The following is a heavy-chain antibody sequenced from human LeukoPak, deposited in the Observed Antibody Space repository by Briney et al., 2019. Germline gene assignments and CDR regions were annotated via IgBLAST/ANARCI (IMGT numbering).Heavy chain of an antibody. CDR2: INHSGST. CDR3: ARERYYYGSGIRKAGAFDS. CDR1: GGFFSGYF. Sequence: SETLSLTCAFYGGFFSGYFCSWIRQPPGKGLEWIGEINHSGSTNYNPSLQSRVTISVDTSKNQFSMKLSSVTAADTGVYYCARERYYYGSGIRKAGAFDSWGQGQWSPSLQ. V-gene: IGHV4-34*01. J-gene: IGHJ3*02. D-gene: IGHD3-10*01.